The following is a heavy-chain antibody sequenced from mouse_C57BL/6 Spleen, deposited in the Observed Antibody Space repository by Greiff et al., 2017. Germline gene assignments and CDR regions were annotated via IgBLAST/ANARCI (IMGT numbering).Heavy chain of an antibody. CDR3: ARAPYYSNWYFDV. CDR1: GYSITSGYY. CDR2: ISYDGSN. D-gene: IGHD2-5*01. Sequence: EVKLMESGPGLVKPSQSLSLTCSVTGYSITSGYYWNWIRQFPGNKLEWMGYISYDGSNNYNPSLKNRISITRDTSKNKFFLKLNSVTTEDTATYYCARAPYYSNWYFDVWGTGTTVTVSS. V-gene: IGHV3-6*01. J-gene: IGHJ1*03.